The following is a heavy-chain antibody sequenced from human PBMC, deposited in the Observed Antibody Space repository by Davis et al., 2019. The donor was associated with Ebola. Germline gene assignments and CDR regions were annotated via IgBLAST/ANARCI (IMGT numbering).Heavy chain of an antibody. J-gene: IGHJ4*02. CDR1: GYTFTTYY. V-gene: IGHV1-18*04. CDR2: INPHNGNT. Sequence: AASVKVSCKASGYTFTTYYMHWVRQAPGQGLEWMGWINPHNGNTNYAQKLQGRVTMTTDTSTSTAYMELRSLRSDDTAVYYCARAQFPTTSDHWGQGTLVTVSS. D-gene: IGHD1-1*01. CDR3: ARAQFPTTSDH.